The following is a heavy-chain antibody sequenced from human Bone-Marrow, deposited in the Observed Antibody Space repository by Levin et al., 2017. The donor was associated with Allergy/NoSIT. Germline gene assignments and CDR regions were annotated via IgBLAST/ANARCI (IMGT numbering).Heavy chain of an antibody. D-gene: IGHD5-12*01. V-gene: IGHV3-23*01. CDR2: ISGSSTDP. J-gene: IGHJ1*01. Sequence: LSLTCAASGFTFRKSALTWVRQAPGKGLEWVSGISGSSTDPSYAASVKGRFTISRDNSNNTLSLQMNGLRADDTAIYYCAKEGIYGATNWGQGTLVIVSS. CDR3: AKEGIYGATN. CDR1: GFTFRKSA.